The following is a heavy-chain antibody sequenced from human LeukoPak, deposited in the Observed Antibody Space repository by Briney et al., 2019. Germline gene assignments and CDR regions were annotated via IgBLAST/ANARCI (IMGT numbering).Heavy chain of an antibody. CDR1: GGTFSSYA. V-gene: IGHV1-69*04. J-gene: IGHJ5*02. CDR2: IIPILGIA. Sequence: WASVKVSCKASGGTFSSYAISWVRQAPGQGLEWMGRIIPILGIANYAQKFQGRVTITADKSTSTAYMELSSLRSEDTAVYYCAREADYYGSGSLFTKENWFDPWGQGTLVTVSS. D-gene: IGHD3-10*01. CDR3: AREADYYGSGSLFTKENWFDP.